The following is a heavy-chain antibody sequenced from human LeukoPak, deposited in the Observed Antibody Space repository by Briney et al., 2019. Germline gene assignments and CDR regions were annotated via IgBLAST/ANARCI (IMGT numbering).Heavy chain of an antibody. CDR3: ASYYGSGSRYYYYGMDV. J-gene: IGHJ6*02. V-gene: IGHV4-30-4*01. D-gene: IGHD3-10*01. CDR2: IYYSGST. Sequence: SETLSLTCTVSGGSISSGDYYWSWIRQPPGKGLEWIGYIYYSGSTYYNPSLKSRVTISVDTSKNQSSLKLSSVTAADTAVYYCASYYGSGSRYYYYGMDVWGQGTTVTVSS. CDR1: GGSISSGDYY.